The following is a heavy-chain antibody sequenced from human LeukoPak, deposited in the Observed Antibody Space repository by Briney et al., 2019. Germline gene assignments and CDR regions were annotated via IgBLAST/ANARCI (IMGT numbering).Heavy chain of an antibody. D-gene: IGHD1-14*01. CDR3: ARDRTPGSAGPGLLDY. J-gene: IGHJ4*02. Sequence: ASVKVSCKASGYTFTGYYMHWVRQAPGQGLEWMGWINPNSGGTNYAQKFQGRVTMTRDTSISTAYMELSSLRSEDTAVYYCARDRTPGSAGPGLLDYWGQGTLVTVSS. V-gene: IGHV1-2*02. CDR1: GYTFTGYY. CDR2: INPNSGGT.